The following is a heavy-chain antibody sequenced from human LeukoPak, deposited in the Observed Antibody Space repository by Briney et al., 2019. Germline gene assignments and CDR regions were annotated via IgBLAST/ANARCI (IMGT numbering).Heavy chain of an antibody. V-gene: IGHV4-39*01. CDR2: VFYSGST. CDR1: GASVSSSSYY. D-gene: IGHD1-26*01. Sequence: SETLSLTCTVSGASVSSSSYYWEWIRQPPGKGLEWVGSVFYSGSTNYNPSLKSRVTMSVDTSKNQFSLRLSSVTATDTAVYYCATRRSGSHPYYWGQGTMVTVSS. CDR3: ATRRSGSHPYY. J-gene: IGHJ4*02.